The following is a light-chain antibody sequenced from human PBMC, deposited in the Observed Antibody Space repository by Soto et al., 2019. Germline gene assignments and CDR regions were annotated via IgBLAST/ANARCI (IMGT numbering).Light chain of an antibody. V-gene: IGLV2-14*01. CDR2: EVS. CDR3: SSYTSISSLWV. J-gene: IGLJ1*01. CDR1: GSDVGSYKY. Sequence: QSALTQPASVSGSPGQSITISCTGTGSDVGSYKYVSWYQQHPGKAPKLIIFEVSNRPSGVSDRFSGSKSGNRASLTISGLQAEDEADYYCSSYTSISSLWVFGTGTKLTVL.